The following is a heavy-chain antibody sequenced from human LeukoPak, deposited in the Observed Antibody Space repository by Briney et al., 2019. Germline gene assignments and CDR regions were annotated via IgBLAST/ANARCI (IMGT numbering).Heavy chain of an antibody. J-gene: IGHJ4*02. CDR1: GGSISSYY. V-gene: IGHV4-4*07. CDR3: ARQSGERLYYYDSSEYYFDY. D-gene: IGHD3-22*01. Sequence: SETLSLTCTVSGGSISSYYWSWIRQPAGKGLERIGRIYTSGSTNYNPSLKSRVTMSVDTSKNQFSLKLSSVTAADTAVYYCARQSGERLYYYDSSEYYFDYWGQGTLVTVSS. CDR2: IYTSGST.